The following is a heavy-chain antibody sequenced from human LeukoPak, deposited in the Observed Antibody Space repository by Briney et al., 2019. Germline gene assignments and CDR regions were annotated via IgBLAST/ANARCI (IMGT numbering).Heavy chain of an antibody. CDR2: IYPGDSDT. D-gene: IGHD2-15*01. CDR3: ARGAVVLGYCSGGSCYTSKNFDY. V-gene: IGHV5-51*01. Sequence: GESLKTSCKGSGYSFTSYWIGWVRQMPGKGLEWMGIIYPGDSDTRYSPSFQGQVTISADKSISTAYLQWSSLKASDTVMYYCARGAVVLGYCSGGSCYTSKNFDYWGQGTLVTVSS. J-gene: IGHJ4*02. CDR1: GYSFTSYW.